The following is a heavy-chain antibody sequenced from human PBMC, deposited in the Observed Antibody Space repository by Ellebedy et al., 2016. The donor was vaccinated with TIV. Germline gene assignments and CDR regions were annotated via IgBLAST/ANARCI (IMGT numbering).Heavy chain of an antibody. CDR3: ARGDYDILTGDTSKGDFDS. V-gene: IGHV4-39*07. CDR2: FYYSGSS. Sequence: SETLSLTCTVSGDSITHSSYYWAWIRQPPGKGLERIGNFYYSGSSFYNPSLKSRVTISVDTSKMQFSLNLNSVTAADTAVYYCARGDYDILTGDTSKGDFDSWGQGTLVTVSS. D-gene: IGHD3-9*01. CDR1: GDSITHSSYY. J-gene: IGHJ4*02.